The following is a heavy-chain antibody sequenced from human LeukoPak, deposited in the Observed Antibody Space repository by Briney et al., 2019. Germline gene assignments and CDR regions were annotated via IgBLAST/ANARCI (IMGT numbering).Heavy chain of an antibody. Sequence: GGSLRLSCAASGFTFSSYGMHWVRQAPGKGLEWVAVISYDGSNKYYADSVKGRFTISRDNSKNTLYLQMNSLRAEDTAVYYCARDRRSSHDYWGQGTLVTVSS. V-gene: IGHV3-30*03. D-gene: IGHD6-13*01. CDR2: ISYDGSNK. CDR3: ARDRRSSHDY. CDR1: GFTFSSYG. J-gene: IGHJ4*02.